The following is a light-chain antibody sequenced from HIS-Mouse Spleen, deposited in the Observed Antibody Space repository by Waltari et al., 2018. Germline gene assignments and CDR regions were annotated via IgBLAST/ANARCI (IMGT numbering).Light chain of an antibody. Sequence: QSALTQPASVSGSPGQSVTIPRTRTSTDVGGYNYVSWYQQHPGKAPKLMIYDVSNRPSGVSNRFSGSKSGNTASLTISGLQAEDEADYYCSSYTSSSTLVFGGGTKLTVL. V-gene: IGLV2-14*03. CDR3: SSYTSSSTLV. J-gene: IGLJ2*01. CDR2: DVS. CDR1: STDVGGYNY.